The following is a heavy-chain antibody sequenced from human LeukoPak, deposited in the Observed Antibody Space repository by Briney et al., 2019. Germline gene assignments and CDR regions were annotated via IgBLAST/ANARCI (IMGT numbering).Heavy chain of an antibody. V-gene: IGHV3-30-3*01. CDR3: AREDGGIAVGAPDGNQH. CDR1: GFTFSSYA. J-gene: IGHJ1*01. D-gene: IGHD6-19*01. CDR2: ISYDGSNK. Sequence: GGSLRLSCAASGFTFSSYAMHWVRQAPGKGLEWVAVISYDGSNKYYADSVKGRFTISRDNSKNTLYLQMNSLRAEDTAVYYCAREDGGIAVGAPDGNQHWGQGTLVTVSS.